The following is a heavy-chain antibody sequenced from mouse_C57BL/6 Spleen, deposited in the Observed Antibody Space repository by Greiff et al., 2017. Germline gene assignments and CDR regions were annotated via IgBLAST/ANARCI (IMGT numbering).Heavy chain of an antibody. V-gene: IGHV5-9*01. J-gene: IGHJ1*03. CDR1: GFTFSSYT. Sequence: EVMLVESGGGLVKPGGSLKLSCAASGFTFSSYTMSWVRQTPEKRLEWVATISGGGGNTYYPDSVKGRFTISRDNAKNTLYLQMSSLRSEDTALYYCARLPYSNYGYFDVWGTGTTVTVSS. D-gene: IGHD2-5*01. CDR2: ISGGGGNT. CDR3: ARLPYSNYGYFDV.